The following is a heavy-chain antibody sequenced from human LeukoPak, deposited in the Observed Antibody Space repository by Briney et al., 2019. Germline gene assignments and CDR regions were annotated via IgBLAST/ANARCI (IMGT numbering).Heavy chain of an antibody. CDR2: ISGSGAST. D-gene: IGHD1-26*01. CDR1: GFTLSTNA. J-gene: IGHJ4*02. CDR3: TKDVGKWESLHFFDY. V-gene: IGHV3-23*01. Sequence: GGSLRLSCLTSGFTLSTNAMSWVRQAPGKGLEWISGISGSGASTYYADSVKGRFTISRDDSRNTLYLQMNSLRGDDTAVYYCTKDVGKWESLHFFDYWGQGTLVTVSS.